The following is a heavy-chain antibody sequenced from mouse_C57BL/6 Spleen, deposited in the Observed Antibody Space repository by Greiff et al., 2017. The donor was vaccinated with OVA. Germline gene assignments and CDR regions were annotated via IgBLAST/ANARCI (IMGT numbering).Heavy chain of an antibody. Sequence: VQLKESGAELVRPGASVTLSCKASGYTFTDYEMHWVKQTPVHGLEWIGAIDPETGGTAYNQKFKGKAILTADKSSSTAYMELRSLTSEDSAVYYCTRKAYYSNYDYAMDYWGQGTSVTVSS. CDR1: GYTFTDYE. D-gene: IGHD2-5*01. CDR2: IDPETGGT. V-gene: IGHV1-15*01. J-gene: IGHJ4*01. CDR3: TRKAYYSNYDYAMDY.